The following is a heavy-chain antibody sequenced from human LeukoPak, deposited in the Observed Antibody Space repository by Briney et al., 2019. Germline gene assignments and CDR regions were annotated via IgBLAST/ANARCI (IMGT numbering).Heavy chain of an antibody. CDR3: ARDSGGCGGDCLYFDY. D-gene: IGHD2-21*02. Sequence: PGGSLRLSCAASGFTFSSYSMNWVRQAPGKGLEWVSSISSSSSYIYYADSVKGRFTISRDNAKNSLYLQMNSLRAEGTAVYYCARDSGGCGGDCLYFDYWGQGTLVTVSS. V-gene: IGHV3-21*01. J-gene: IGHJ4*02. CDR1: GFTFSSYS. CDR2: ISSSSSYI.